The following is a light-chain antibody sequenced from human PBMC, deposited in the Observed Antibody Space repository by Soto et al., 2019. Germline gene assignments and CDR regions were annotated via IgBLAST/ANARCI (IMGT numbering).Light chain of an antibody. CDR1: SSDVGVYNY. J-gene: IGLJ1*01. V-gene: IGLV2-14*03. CDR2: DVS. Sequence: QSALTQPASVSGSPGQSITISCTGTSSDVGVYNYVSWYQQHPGKAPKLMIYDVSYRPSGISHRFSGSKSGNTASLTISGLQAEDEAAYYCSSYTSTNTLFVFGSGTKLTVL. CDR3: SSYTSTNTLFV.